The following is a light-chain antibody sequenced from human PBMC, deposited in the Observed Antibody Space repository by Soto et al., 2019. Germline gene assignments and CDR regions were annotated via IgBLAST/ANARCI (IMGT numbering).Light chain of an antibody. J-gene: IGKJ5*01. CDR2: VAS. Sequence: DIQLTQSPSFLSASVGDRVTITCRASQGISKYLAWYQQKPGKAPNLLIYVASTLQSGVPSRFSGSGSGTEFTLTISRLQPEDLATYYCQQLFSFPPTFGQGTRLEIK. CDR1: QGISKY. V-gene: IGKV1-9*01. CDR3: QQLFSFPPT.